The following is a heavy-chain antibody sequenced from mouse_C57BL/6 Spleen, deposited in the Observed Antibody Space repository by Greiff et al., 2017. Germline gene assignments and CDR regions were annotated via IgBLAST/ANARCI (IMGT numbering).Heavy chain of an antibody. CDR1: GYTFTSYW. CDR2: INPSNGGT. D-gene: IGHD2-2*01. CDR3: ARSSARAIRLRRAMDY. J-gene: IGHJ4*01. Sequence: QVQLQQPGTELVKPGASVKLSCKASGYTFTSYWMHWVKQRPGQGLEWIGNINPSNGGTNYNEKFKSKATLTVDKSSSTAYMQLSSLTSEDSAVYYGARSSARAIRLRRAMDYWGQGTSVTVSS. V-gene: IGHV1-53*01.